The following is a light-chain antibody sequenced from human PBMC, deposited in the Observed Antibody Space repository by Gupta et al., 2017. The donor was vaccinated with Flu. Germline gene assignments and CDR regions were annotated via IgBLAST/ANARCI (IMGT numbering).Light chain of an antibody. V-gene: IGKV3-20*01. Sequence: GTLSLSPGARATLSCRASQSVSSSYLAWYQQKPGQAPRLVIYGASSRATGIPDRFSGSGSGTDFTLTISRLEPEDFAVYYCQQYGSSPQTFGGGTKVEIK. J-gene: IGKJ4*01. CDR3: QQYGSSPQT. CDR1: QSVSSSY. CDR2: GAS.